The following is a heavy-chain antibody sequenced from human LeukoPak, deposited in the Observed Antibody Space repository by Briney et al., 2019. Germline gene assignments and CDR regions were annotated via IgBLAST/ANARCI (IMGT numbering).Heavy chain of an antibody. J-gene: IGHJ4*02. CDR3: ARGYDSSGYYLPN. CDR1: GFTFSSYA. CDR2: ISYDGSNK. D-gene: IGHD3-22*01. Sequence: GASLRLSCAASGFTFSSYAMSWVRQAPGKGLEWVAVISYDGSNKYYADSVKGRFTISRDNSKNTLYLQMNSLRAEDTAVYYCARGYDSSGYYLPNWGQGTLVTVSS. V-gene: IGHV3-30-3*01.